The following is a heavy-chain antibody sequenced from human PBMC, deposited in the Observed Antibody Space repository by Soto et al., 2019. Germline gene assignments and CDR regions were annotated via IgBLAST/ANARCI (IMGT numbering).Heavy chain of an antibody. CDR1: GFTFSSYA. J-gene: IGHJ4*02. CDR2: ISYDGSNK. V-gene: IGHV3-30-3*01. Sequence: QVQLVESGGGVVQPGRSLRLSCAASGFTFSSYAMHWVRQAPGKGLEWVAVISYDGSNKYYADSVKGRFTISRDNSKDTLYLQMNRLRAEDTAVYYCARDYPLTYCGGDCPPYFDYWGQGTLVTVSS. CDR3: ARDYPLTYCGGDCPPYFDY. D-gene: IGHD2-21*02.